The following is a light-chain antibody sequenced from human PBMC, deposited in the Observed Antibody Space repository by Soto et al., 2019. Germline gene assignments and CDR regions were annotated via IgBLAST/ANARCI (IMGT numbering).Light chain of an antibody. CDR2: DVS. J-gene: IGLJ1*01. CDR1: SSDVGGYNY. V-gene: IGLV2-14*01. CDR3: SSYTSSSLYV. Sequence: QSALTQPASVSGSPGQSITISCTGTSSDVGGYNYVSWYQQHPGKAPKLIIYDVSNRPSGVSNRFSGSKSGNTASLTISGLQADDEADYYCSSYTSSSLYVFGTGTKLTVL.